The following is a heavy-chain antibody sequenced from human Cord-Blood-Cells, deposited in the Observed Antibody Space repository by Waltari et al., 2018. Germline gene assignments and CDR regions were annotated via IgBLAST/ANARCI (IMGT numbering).Heavy chain of an antibody. CDR2: IYYSGST. J-gene: IGHJ4*02. V-gene: IGHV4-39*01. D-gene: IGHD1-26*01. CDR1: GGSISSSSYY. CDR3: ARHSGIVGATLDY. Sequence: QLQLQESGPGLVKPSETLSITCTVSGGSISSSSYYWGWIRQPPGKGLEWIGSIYYSGSTYYNPSLKSRVTISVDTSKNQFSLKLSSVTAADTAVYYCARHSGIVGATLDYWGQGTLVTVSS.